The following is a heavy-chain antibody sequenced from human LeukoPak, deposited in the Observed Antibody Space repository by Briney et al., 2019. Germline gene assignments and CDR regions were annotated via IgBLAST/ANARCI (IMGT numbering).Heavy chain of an antibody. CDR1: GGSISSYY. Sequence: SETLSLTCTVSGGSISSYYWSWIRQSPGKGLECIGYIHYTGSTNYNPSHKSRVTISVETSKNQFSLKLKSVTAADTAVYYCARGGYYGSGNDFRFDPWGQGTLVTVSS. V-gene: IGHV4-59*01. CDR3: ARGGYYGSGNDFRFDP. J-gene: IGHJ5*02. D-gene: IGHD3-10*01. CDR2: IHYTGST.